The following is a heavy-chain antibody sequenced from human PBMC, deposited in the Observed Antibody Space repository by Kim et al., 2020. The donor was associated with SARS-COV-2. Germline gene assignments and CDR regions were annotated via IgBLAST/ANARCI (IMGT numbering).Heavy chain of an antibody. J-gene: IGHJ4*02. Sequence: GGSLRLSCAASGFTFSGYGMHWVRQAPGKGLEWVAVISYDGSNKYYADSVKGRFTISRDNSKNTLYLQMNSLRAEDTAVYYCAKDGSPMIVVGSFDYWGQGTLVTVSS. V-gene: IGHV3-30*18. CDR2: ISYDGSNK. CDR1: GFTFSGYG. D-gene: IGHD3-22*01. CDR3: AKDGSPMIVVGSFDY.